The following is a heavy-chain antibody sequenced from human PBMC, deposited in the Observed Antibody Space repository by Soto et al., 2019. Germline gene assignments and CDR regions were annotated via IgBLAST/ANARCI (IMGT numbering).Heavy chain of an antibody. Sequence: ETLSLTCTVSGGSISSYYWRWIRQPPGKGLEWIGYIYYSGSTNYNPSLKSRVTISVDTSKNQFSLKLSSVTAADTAVYYCARVPTGTGNWFDPWGQGTLVTVSS. CDR2: IYYSGST. J-gene: IGHJ5*02. CDR3: ARVPTGTGNWFDP. D-gene: IGHD1-1*01. CDR1: GGSISSYY. V-gene: IGHV4-59*01.